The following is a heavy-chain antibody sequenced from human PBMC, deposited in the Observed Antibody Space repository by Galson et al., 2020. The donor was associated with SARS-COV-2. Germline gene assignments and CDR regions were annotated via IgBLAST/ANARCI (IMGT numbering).Heavy chain of an antibody. CDR1: GDSVFSNTYH. D-gene: IGHD3-10*01. Sequence: ASETLSLTCAVSGDSVFSNTYHWAWLRQSPGKGLEWIGTISYPGKSDYEPSLQSRVAISNNTSRNQFSMQMHSLSAADTAIYYCARLAALYDSGRKWGTPNKWFDLWGQGTQVIVSS. J-gene: IGHJ5*02. V-gene: IGHV4-39*01. CDR2: ISYPGKS. CDR3: ARLAALYDSGRKWGTPNKWFDL.